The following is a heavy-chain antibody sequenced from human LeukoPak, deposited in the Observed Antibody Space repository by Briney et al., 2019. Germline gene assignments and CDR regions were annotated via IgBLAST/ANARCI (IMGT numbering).Heavy chain of an antibody. V-gene: IGHV1-46*02. J-gene: IGHJ6*02. D-gene: IGHD3-10*01. Sequence: ASVKVSCKTSGYSFNSHHVHWVRQAPGQGLEWMGINFSHDGSTSNTQKFRGRVTMTRDTSTSTVYMELSSLRSEDTAVYYCARDSGSFHYDTDVWGQGTTVIVSS. CDR2: NFSHDGST. CDR1: GYSFNSHH. CDR3: ARDSGSFHYDTDV.